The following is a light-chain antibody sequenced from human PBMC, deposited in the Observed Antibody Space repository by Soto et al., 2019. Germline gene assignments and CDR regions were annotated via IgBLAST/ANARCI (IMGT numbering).Light chain of an antibody. CDR1: QSISSW. J-gene: IGKJ1*01. CDR2: DAS. V-gene: IGKV1-5*01. Sequence: DIQMTQSPSTLSASVGDRITITCRASQSISSWLAWDQQKPGKTPKLLIYDASSLESGVPSRFSGSGSGTEFALTISSLQPDDFATYHCQQYNSYWTFGQGTKVEIK. CDR3: QQYNSYWT.